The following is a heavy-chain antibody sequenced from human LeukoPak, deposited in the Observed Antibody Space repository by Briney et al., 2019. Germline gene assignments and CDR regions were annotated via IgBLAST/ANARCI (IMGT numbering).Heavy chain of an antibody. CDR3: AKDISCFDILTGYYEEAFDI. D-gene: IGHD3-9*01. Sequence: PGRTLRLSCAASGLTFSNYAMHWVSQAPGKGLEGVALISYDGSNEYFADSVKGRFTISRDNSKNTLYLHMNTLRAEHAAVFYCAKDISCFDILTGYYEEAFDIWGQGTMVTVSS. CDR1: GLTFSNYA. V-gene: IGHV3-30*07. CDR2: ISYDGSNE. J-gene: IGHJ3*02.